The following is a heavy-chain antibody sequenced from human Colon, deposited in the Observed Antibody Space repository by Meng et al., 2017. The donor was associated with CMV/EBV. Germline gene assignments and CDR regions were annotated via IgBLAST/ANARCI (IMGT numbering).Heavy chain of an antibody. Sequence: ASVKVSCKASGYTFRNYEMHWVRRAPGQGLEWVGMINPADGSTTYAQSFQGRVTMTRDTSTSIAYMELRSLRSDDSAVYYCARDWQGANYYYYGMDVWGQGTTVTVPQ. CDR3: ARDWQGANYYYYGMDV. CDR1: GYTFRNYE. J-gene: IGHJ6*01. D-gene: IGHD3-16*01. CDR2: INPADGST. V-gene: IGHV1-46*01.